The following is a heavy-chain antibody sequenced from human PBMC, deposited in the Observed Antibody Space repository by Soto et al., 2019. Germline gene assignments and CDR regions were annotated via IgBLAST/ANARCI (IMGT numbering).Heavy chain of an antibody. Sequence: PGESLKISCKGSGYSFTSYWIGWVRQMPGKGLEWMGIIHPGDSDTRYSPSFQGQVTISADKSISTAYLQWSSLKASDTAMYYCARRGVTYYYDSSGYWDYWGQGTLVTVSS. J-gene: IGHJ4*02. V-gene: IGHV5-51*01. CDR1: GYSFTSYW. CDR3: ARRGVTYYYDSSGYWDY. D-gene: IGHD3-22*01. CDR2: IHPGDSDT.